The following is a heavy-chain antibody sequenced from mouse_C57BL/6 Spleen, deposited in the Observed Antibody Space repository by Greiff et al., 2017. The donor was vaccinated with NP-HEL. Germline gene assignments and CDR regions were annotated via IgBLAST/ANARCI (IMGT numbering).Heavy chain of an antibody. CDR3: TALGSDWYFDV. CDR1: GFNIKDDY. CDR2: IDPENGDT. J-gene: IGHJ1*03. Sequence: EVQLQQSGAELVRPGASVKLSCTASGFNIKDDYMHWVKQRPEQGLEWIGWIDPENGDTEYASKFQGKATITADTSSNTAYLQLSSLTSEDTAVYYCTALGSDWYFDVWGTGTTVTVSS. V-gene: IGHV14-4*01. D-gene: IGHD4-1*01.